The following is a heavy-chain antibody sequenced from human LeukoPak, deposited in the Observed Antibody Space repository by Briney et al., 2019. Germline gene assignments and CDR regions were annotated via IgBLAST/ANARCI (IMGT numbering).Heavy chain of an antibody. J-gene: IGHJ4*02. Sequence: PGESLKISCKGSGYSFTTYWIGRVRQMPGRGLEWMGIIYPGDSDTRYSPSFQGQVTISADKSISTAYLQWSSLKASDTAMYYCARQFRDSSGYYSYYFDYWGREPWSPSPQ. CDR3: ARQFRDSSGYYSYYFDY. D-gene: IGHD3-22*01. CDR2: IYPGDSDT. V-gene: IGHV5-51*01. CDR1: GYSFTTYW.